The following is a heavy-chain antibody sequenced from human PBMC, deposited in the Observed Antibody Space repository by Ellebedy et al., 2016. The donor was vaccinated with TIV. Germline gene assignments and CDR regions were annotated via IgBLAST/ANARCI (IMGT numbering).Heavy chain of an antibody. Sequence: ASVKVSCKASGGAFSTYGVSWVRQAPGQGLEWMGWISAYNGNTNYAQKLQGRVTMTTDTSTSTAYMELRSLRSDDTAMYYCARRSSYGYDYWGQGTLVTVSS. CDR1: GGAFSTYG. V-gene: IGHV1-18*01. J-gene: IGHJ4*01. CDR2: ISAYNGNT. D-gene: IGHD5-18*01. CDR3: ARRSSYGYDY.